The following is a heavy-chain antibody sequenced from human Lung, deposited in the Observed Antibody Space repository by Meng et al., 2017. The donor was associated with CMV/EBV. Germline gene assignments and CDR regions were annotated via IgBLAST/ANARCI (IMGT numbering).Heavy chain of an antibody. Sequence: LHGLGPGLVRLSQTLSLTCTVSGGSISSGGFYWSWIRQHPGKGLEWIGYIYYSGSTYYNPSLRSRVAISIDTSKNQFSLKLTSVTAADTAVYFCARTNYGDYNWFDPWGQGTLVTVSS. CDR3: ARTNYGDYNWFDP. V-gene: IGHV4-31*03. CDR1: GGSISSGGFY. CDR2: IYYSGST. D-gene: IGHD4-17*01. J-gene: IGHJ5*02.